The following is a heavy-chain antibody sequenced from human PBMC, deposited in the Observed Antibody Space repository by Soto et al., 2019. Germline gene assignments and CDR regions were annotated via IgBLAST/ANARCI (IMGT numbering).Heavy chain of an antibody. CDR1: GGSISSGDYY. Sequence: QVQLQESGPGLVKPSQTLSLTCTVSGGSISSGDYYWSWIRQPPGKGLEWIGYIYYSGSTYYNPSLKSRVTVSVDTSKNQFSLKLSSVTAADTAVYYCARAYDSSGNINWFDPWGQGTLVTVSS. D-gene: IGHD3-22*01. J-gene: IGHJ5*02. CDR3: ARAYDSSGNINWFDP. V-gene: IGHV4-30-4*01. CDR2: IYYSGST.